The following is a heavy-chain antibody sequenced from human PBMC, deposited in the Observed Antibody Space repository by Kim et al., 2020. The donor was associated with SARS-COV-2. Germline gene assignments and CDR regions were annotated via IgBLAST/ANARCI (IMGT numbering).Heavy chain of an antibody. CDR1: GGSISSYY. D-gene: IGHD3-10*01. V-gene: IGHV4-59*01. J-gene: IGHJ6*02. CDR2: IYYSGSP. Sequence: SETLSLTCTVSGGSISSYYWSWIRQPPGKGLEWIGYIYYSGSPNYNPSLKSRVTISVDTSKNQFSLKLSSVTAADTAVYYCAGRLPLWLGEPYYYYGMDGWGQGTTVTVSS. CDR3: AGRLPLWLGEPYYYYGMDG.